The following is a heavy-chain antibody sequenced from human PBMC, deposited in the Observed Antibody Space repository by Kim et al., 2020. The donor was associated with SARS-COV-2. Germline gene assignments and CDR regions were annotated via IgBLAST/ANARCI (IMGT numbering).Heavy chain of an antibody. D-gene: IGHD4-17*01. J-gene: IGHJ4*02. CDR3: TTVTVTTDRRKSKTFDY. Sequence: VKGRFTISRDDSKHTLYQQMNSLKTEDTAVYYCTTVTVTTDRRKSKTFDYWGQGTLVTVSS. V-gene: IGHV3-15*01.